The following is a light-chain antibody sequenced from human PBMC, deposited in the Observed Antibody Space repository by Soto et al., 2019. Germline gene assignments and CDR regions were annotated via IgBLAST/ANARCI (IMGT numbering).Light chain of an antibody. Sequence: EIVLTQSPGTLSLSPGERATLSCRASQSVSSSYLAWYQQNPGQAPRLLIYGASSRATGIPDRFSGSGSGTDFTLTISRLEPEDFAVYYCQQYGSSQTWTFGQGTKVEIK. CDR3: QQYGSSQTWT. CDR2: GAS. CDR1: QSVSSSY. J-gene: IGKJ1*01. V-gene: IGKV3-20*01.